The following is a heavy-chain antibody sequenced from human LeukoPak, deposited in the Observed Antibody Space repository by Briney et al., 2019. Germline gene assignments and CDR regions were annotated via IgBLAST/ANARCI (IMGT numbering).Heavy chain of an antibody. CDR3: ASSWYYYYYYGMDV. CDR1: VGSFSGYY. Sequence: SETLSLTCAVYVGSFSGYYWSWIRQPPGKGLEWIGEINHSGSTNYNPSLKSRVTISVDTSKNQFSLKLSSVTAADTAVYYCASSWYYYYYYGMDVWGQGTTVTVSS. J-gene: IGHJ6*02. CDR2: INHSGST. V-gene: IGHV4-34*01. D-gene: IGHD6-13*01.